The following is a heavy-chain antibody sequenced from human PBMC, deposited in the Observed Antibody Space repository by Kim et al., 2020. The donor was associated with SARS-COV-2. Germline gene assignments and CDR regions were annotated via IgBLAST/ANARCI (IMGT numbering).Heavy chain of an antibody. CDR1: GGSFSGYY. CDR3: ARGKGGYSYGHRTGGLDY. J-gene: IGHJ4*02. CDR2: INHSGST. Sequence: SETLSLTCAVYGGSFSGYYWSWIRQPPGKGLEWIGEINHSGSTNYNPSLKSRVTISVDTSKNQFSLKLSSVTAADTAVYYCARGKGGYSYGHRTGGLDYWGQGTLVTVSS. D-gene: IGHD5-18*01. V-gene: IGHV4-34*01.